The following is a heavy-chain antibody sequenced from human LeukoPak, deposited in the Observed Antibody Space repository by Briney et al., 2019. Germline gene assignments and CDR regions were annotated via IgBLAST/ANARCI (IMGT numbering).Heavy chain of an antibody. CDR3: ARDWTLAVAGSFEFDY. Sequence: ASVKVSCKASGYTFTGYYMHWVRQAPGQGLEWMGIINPSGGSTSYAQKFQGRVTMTRDTSTSTVYMELSSLRSEDTAVYYCARDWTLAVAGSFEFDYWGQGTLVTVSS. J-gene: IGHJ4*02. V-gene: IGHV1-46*01. CDR2: INPSGGST. CDR1: GYTFTGYY. D-gene: IGHD6-19*01.